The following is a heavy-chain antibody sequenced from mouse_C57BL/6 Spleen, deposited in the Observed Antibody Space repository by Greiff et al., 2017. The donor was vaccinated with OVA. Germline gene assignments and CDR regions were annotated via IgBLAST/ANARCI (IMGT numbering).Heavy chain of an antibody. CDR3: AREGSTVVENYYAMDY. Sequence: VKLQQPGAELVKPGASVKLSCKASGYTFTSYWMHWVKQRPGRGLEWIGRIDPNSGGTKYNEKFKSKATLTVDKPSSTAYMQLSSLTSEDSAVYYCAREGSTVVENYYAMDYWGQGTSVTVSS. CDR2: IDPNSGGT. J-gene: IGHJ4*01. CDR1: GYTFTSYW. V-gene: IGHV1-72*01. D-gene: IGHD1-1*01.